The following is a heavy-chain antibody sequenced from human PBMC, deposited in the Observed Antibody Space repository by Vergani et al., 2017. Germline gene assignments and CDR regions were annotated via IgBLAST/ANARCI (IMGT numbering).Heavy chain of an antibody. J-gene: IGHJ3*02. CDR3: ATYKTNQWLYAFDI. CDR1: GFTFSSYW. V-gene: IGHV3-7*01. D-gene: IGHD6-19*01. Sequence: EVQLVESGGGLVQPGGSLRLSCAASGFTFSSYWMSWVRQAPGKGLEWVANIKQDGSEKYYVDSVKGRFTISRDNAKNSLYLQMNSLRAEDTAVYYCATYKTNQWLYAFDIWGQGTMVTVSS. CDR2: IKQDGSEK.